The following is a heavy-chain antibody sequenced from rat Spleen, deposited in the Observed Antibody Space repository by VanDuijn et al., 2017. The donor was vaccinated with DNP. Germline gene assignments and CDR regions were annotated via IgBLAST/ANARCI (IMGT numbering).Heavy chain of an antibody. CDR2: IWNTGGT. V-gene: IGHV2-41*01. CDR3: ARDGWELGWFAY. J-gene: IGHJ3*01. Sequence: QVQLKESGPGLVQPSQTLSLTCTVAGFSLTSYNVHWVRQPPGKGLEWMGVIWNTGGTRYNSALKSRLSISKDTSKSQVFLKMNSLQTEDTATYYCARDGWELGWFAYWGQGTLVTVSS. CDR1: GFSLTSYN. D-gene: IGHD5-1*01.